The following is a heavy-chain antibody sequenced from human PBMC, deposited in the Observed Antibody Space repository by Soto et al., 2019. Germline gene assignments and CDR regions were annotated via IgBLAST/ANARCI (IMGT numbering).Heavy chain of an antibody. CDR1: GFNFHSYA. V-gene: IGHV3-23*01. CDR2: ISNSGSDT. J-gene: IGHJ4*02. Sequence: PGGSLRLSCAASGFNFHSYAMSWVRQAPGKGLEWVSVISNSGSDTYYADSVKGRFTISRDNSKKTVYLQMNSLRAEDTAMYYCAKVEVVIGNTYYRYDHWGQGTLVTVYS. D-gene: IGHD2-15*01. CDR3: AKVEVVIGNTYYRYDH.